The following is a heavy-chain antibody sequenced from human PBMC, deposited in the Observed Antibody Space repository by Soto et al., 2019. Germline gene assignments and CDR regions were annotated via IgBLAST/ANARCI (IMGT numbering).Heavy chain of an antibody. Sequence: SETLSLTCAVYGGSFSGYYWSWIRQPPGKGLEWIGEINHSGSTNYNPSLKSRVTISVDTSKNQFSLKLSSVTAADTAVYYCARSIVGATGRYFDYWGQGTLVTVSS. CDR2: INHSGST. CDR1: GGSFSGYY. V-gene: IGHV4-34*01. J-gene: IGHJ4*02. D-gene: IGHD1-26*01. CDR3: ARSIVGATGRYFDY.